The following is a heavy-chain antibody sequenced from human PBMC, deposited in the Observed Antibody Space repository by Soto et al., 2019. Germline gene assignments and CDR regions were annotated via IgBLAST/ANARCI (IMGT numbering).Heavy chain of an antibody. CDR2: ISSSSSYI. V-gene: IGHV3-21*01. CDR1: GFTFSSYS. D-gene: IGHD3-3*01. CDR3: ARDAIFGVVTTNSEVYYYYGMDV. Sequence: PGESLKISCAASGFTFSSYSMNWVRQAPGKGLEWVSSISSSSSYIYYADSVKGRFTISRDNAKNSLYLQMNSLRAEDTAVYYCARDAIFGVVTTNSEVYYYYGMDVWGQGTTVTVSS. J-gene: IGHJ6*02.